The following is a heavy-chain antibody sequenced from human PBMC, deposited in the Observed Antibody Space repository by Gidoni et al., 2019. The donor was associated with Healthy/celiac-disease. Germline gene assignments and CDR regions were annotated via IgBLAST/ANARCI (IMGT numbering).Heavy chain of an antibody. V-gene: IGHV3-30*18. CDR3: AKEGGGYSYGGRDYYYYGMDV. CDR1: GFTFSSYG. D-gene: IGHD5-18*01. Sequence: QVQLVESGGGVVQPGRSLRLSCAASGFTFSSYGMHWVRQAPGKGLEWVAVISYDGSNKYYADSVKGRFTISRDNSKNTLYLQMNSRRAEDTAVYYCAKEGGGYSYGGRDYYYYGMDVWGQGTTVTVSS. J-gene: IGHJ6*02. CDR2: ISYDGSNK.